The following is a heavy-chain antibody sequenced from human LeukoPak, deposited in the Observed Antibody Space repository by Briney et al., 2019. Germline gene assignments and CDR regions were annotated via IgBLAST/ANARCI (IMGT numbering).Heavy chain of an antibody. CDR1: GYTFTGYY. V-gene: IGHV1-2*02. Sequence: ASVEVSCKASGYTFTGYYMHWVRQAPGQGLEWMGWINPNSGGTNYAQKFQGRVTMTRDTSISTAYMELSRLRSDDTAVYYCATERLPYYYYYGMDVWGQGTTVTVSS. D-gene: IGHD3-16*01. CDR3: ATERLPYYYYYGMDV. CDR2: INPNSGGT. J-gene: IGHJ6*02.